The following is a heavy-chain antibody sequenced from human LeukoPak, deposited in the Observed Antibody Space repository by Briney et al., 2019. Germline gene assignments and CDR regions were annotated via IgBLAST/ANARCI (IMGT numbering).Heavy chain of an antibody. D-gene: IGHD3-22*01. CDR1: GFTFRTYL. CDR2: ISYDGSSK. Sequence: GGSLRLSCAASGFTFRTYLMHWVRQAPGKGLEWVAVISYDGSSKYYANSVKGRFTISRDNSKNTLYLQMNSLRAEDTAVYYCAKGTSYYYDSSGYYPYYFDYWGQGTLVTVSS. V-gene: IGHV3-30*04. J-gene: IGHJ4*02. CDR3: AKGTSYYYDSSGYYPYYFDY.